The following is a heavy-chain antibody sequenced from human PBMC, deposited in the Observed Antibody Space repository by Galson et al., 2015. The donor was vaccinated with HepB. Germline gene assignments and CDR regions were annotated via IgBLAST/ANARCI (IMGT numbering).Heavy chain of an antibody. CDR1: GGSISSYY. Sequence: SETLSLTCTVSGGSISSYYWSWIRQPPGKGLEWIGYIYYSGSTNYNPSLKSRVTISVDTSKNQFSLKLSSVTAADTAVYYCAGQCSSTGCYGSFDYWGQGTLVTVSS. CDR2: IYYSGST. V-gene: IGHV4-59*12. CDR3: AGQCSSTGCYGSFDY. D-gene: IGHD2-2*01. J-gene: IGHJ4*02.